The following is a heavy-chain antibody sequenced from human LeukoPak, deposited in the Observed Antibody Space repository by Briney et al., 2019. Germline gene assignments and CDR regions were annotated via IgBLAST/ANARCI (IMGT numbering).Heavy chain of an antibody. CDR2: INHSGST. D-gene: IGHD3-3*01. J-gene: IGHJ5*02. CDR3: ARGAGLRFLEWLLTDPNNWFDP. V-gene: IGHV4-34*01. Sequence: GSLRLSCAASGFTFSSYAMSWVRQAPGKGLEWIGEINHSGSTNYNPSLKSRVTISVDTSKNQFSLKLSSVTAADTAVYYCARGAGLRFLEWLLTDPNNWFDPWGQGTLVTVSS. CDR1: GFTFSSYA.